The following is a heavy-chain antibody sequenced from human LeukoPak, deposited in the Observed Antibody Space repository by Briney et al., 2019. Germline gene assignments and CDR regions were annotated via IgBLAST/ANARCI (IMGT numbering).Heavy chain of an antibody. J-gene: IGHJ4*02. CDR1: GYSISSGYY. V-gene: IGHV4-38-2*02. D-gene: IGHD5-18*01. CDR3: ARGGGSYGDIDY. Sequence: SETLSLTCTVSGYSISSGYYWGWIRQPPGKGLEWIGSIYHSGSTYYNPSLKSRVTISVDTSKNQFSLKLSSVTAADTAVYYCARGGGSYGDIDYWGQGTLVTVSS. CDR2: IYHSGST.